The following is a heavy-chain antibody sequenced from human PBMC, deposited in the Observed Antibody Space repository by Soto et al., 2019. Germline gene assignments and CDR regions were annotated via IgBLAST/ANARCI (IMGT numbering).Heavy chain of an antibody. D-gene: IGHD2-15*01. V-gene: IGHV4-34*01. Sequence: PSETLSLTCAVYGGSFSGYYWSWIRQPPRKGLQGIGEINHSGRTNYNPPLKSRVTILVDTSKNQFSLKMLSVTAANTTVYYCARVVAAYFDYWGQGTLVTVSS. J-gene: IGHJ4*02. CDR3: ARVVAAYFDY. CDR2: INHSGRT. CDR1: GGSFSGYY.